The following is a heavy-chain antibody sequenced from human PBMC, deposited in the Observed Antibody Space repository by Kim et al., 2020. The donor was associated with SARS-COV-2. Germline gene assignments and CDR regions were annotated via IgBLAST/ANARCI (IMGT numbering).Heavy chain of an antibody. Sequence: SETLSLTCAVYGGSFSGSYWSGIRQPPGKGLEWIGEINHSGSPNDNPSLKSRVTISVDTSKNQFSLKLNSVTAAATAVYYCARGGMVGATSGSDYWGQGTLVTVSS. CDR1: GGSFSGSY. J-gene: IGHJ4*02. CDR3: ARGGMVGATSGSDY. CDR2: INHSGSP. V-gene: IGHV4-34*01. D-gene: IGHD1-26*01.